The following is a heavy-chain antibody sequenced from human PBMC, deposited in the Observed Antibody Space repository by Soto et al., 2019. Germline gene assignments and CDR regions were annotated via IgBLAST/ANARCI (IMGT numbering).Heavy chain of an antibody. V-gene: IGHV1-69*01. CDR3: ARGFGELLEYYFDY. CDR2: IIPIFGTA. CDR1: GGTFSSYA. Sequence: QVQLVQSGAEVKKPGSSVKVSCKASGGTFSSYAISWVRQAPGQGLEWMGGIIPIFGTANYAQKFQGRVTITADESTSTDYMELSSLRSEDTAVYYCARGFGELLEYYFDYWGQGTLVTVSS. D-gene: IGHD3-10*01. J-gene: IGHJ4*02.